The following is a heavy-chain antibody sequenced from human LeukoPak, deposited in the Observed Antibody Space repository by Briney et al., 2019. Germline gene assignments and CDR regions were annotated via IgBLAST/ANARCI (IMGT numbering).Heavy chain of an antibody. V-gene: IGHV6-1*01. CDR3: ATHRSVTDYDFWSGYYTGKNKSNFDY. Sequence: SQTLSLTCAISGDSVSSNSAAWNWIRQSPSRGLEWLGRTYYRSKWYNDYAVSVKSRITINPDTSKNQFSLQLNSVTAADTAVYYCATHRSVTDYDFWSGYYTGKNKSNFDYWGQGTLVTVSS. D-gene: IGHD3-3*01. CDR1: GDSVSSNSAA. CDR2: TYYRSKWYN. J-gene: IGHJ4*02.